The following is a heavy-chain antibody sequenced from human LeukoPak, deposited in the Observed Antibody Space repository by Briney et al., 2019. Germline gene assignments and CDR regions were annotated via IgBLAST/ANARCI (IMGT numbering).Heavy chain of an antibody. CDR1: GYTLTELS. Sequence: GASVKVSCKVSGYTLTELSMHWVRQAPGKGLEWMGGFDPEDGETIYAQKFQGRVTRTEDTSTDTAYMELSSLRSGVTAVYYCATWRLRGAFDIWGQGTMVTVSS. D-gene: IGHD5-12*01. V-gene: IGHV1-24*01. J-gene: IGHJ3*02. CDR2: FDPEDGET. CDR3: ATWRLRGAFDI.